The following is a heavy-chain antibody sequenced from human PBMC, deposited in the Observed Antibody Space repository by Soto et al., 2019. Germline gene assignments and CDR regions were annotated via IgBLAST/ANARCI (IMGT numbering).Heavy chain of an antibody. J-gene: IGHJ3*02. D-gene: IGHD3-3*01. V-gene: IGHV3-48*02. CDR3: AREDRGIFGVVINDPFDI. Sequence: PGGSLRLSCAASGFTFSSYSMNWVRQAPGKGLEWVSYISSSSSTIYYADSVKGRFTISRDNAKNSLYLQMNSLRDEDTAVYYCAREDRGIFGVVINDPFDIWVQGTTVPDSS. CDR1: GFTFSSYS. CDR2: ISSSSSTI.